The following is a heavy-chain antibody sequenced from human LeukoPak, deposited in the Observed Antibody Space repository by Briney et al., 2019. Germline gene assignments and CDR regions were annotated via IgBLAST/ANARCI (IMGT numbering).Heavy chain of an antibody. J-gene: IGHJ4*02. CDR1: GYTFTSYG. D-gene: IGHD3-3*01. CDR2: ISAYNGNT. V-gene: IGHV1-18*01. CDR3: AREGTYDFWSGYGLGY. Sequence: ASVKVSCKASGYTFTSYGISWVRQAPGQGLEWMGWISAYNGNTNYAQKLQGRVTMTTDTSTSTAYMELRSLRSDDTAVYYCAREGTYDFWSGYGLGYWGQGTLVTVSS.